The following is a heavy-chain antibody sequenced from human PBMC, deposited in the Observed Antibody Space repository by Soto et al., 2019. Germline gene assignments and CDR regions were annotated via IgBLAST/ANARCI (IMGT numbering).Heavy chain of an antibody. V-gene: IGHV4-30-4*08. Sequence: PSETLSLTCTVSGGSVSSGSYYWSWIRQPPGKGLEWIGYIYYSGSTYYNPSLKSRVTISVDTSKNQFSLKLSSVTAADKAVYYCAGASGYANNWFDPWGQGTLVTVSS. CDR1: GGSVSSGSYY. J-gene: IGHJ5*02. D-gene: IGHD5-12*01. CDR3: AGASGYANNWFDP. CDR2: IYYSGST.